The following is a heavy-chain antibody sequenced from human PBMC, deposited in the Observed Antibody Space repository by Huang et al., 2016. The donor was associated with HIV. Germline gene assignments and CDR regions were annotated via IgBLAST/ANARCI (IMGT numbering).Heavy chain of an antibody. CDR3: ARDWSFGSSTSPAD. V-gene: IGHV1-2*02. CDR2: INPKRGGT. CDR1: GYTFTASN. Sequence: QVQLVQSGAEVKNPGASVRVSCKASGYTFTASNIHWVRQAPGQGLEWMRWINPKRGGTIYAQRFQGRSTMTRDTTISTVHMDLRRIQSDDTAVYFCARDWSFGSSTSPADWGQGTLVTVSS. D-gene: IGHD6-6*01. J-gene: IGHJ4*02.